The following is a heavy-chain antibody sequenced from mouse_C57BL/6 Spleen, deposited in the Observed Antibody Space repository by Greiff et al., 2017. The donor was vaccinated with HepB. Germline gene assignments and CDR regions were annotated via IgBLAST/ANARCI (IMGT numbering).Heavy chain of an antibody. CDR3: AINWDGDDY. Sequence: QVQLQQPGAELVRPGSSVKLSCKASGYTFSSYWMHWVKQRPIQGLEWIGNIDPSDSETHYNQKFKDKATLTVDKSSSTAYMQLSSLTSEVSAVYYCAINWDGDDYWGQGTTPTGSS. CDR1: GYTFSSYW. CDR2: IDPSDSET. J-gene: IGHJ2*01. D-gene: IGHD4-1*02. V-gene: IGHV1-52*01.